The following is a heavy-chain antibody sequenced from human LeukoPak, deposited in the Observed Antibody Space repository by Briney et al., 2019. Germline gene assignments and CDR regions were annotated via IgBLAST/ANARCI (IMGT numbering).Heavy chain of an antibody. CDR3: ARGRGSSWYHYFDY. CDR1: GFTFSDYY. D-gene: IGHD6-13*01. V-gene: IGHV3-11*04. Sequence: GGSLRLSCAASGFTFSDYYMSWIRQAPGKGLEWVSYISGSAKIIYYADSVKGRFTISRDNAKNSLYLQMNSLRAEDTAVYYCARGRGSSWYHYFDYWGQGTLVTVSS. CDR2: ISGSAKII. J-gene: IGHJ4*02.